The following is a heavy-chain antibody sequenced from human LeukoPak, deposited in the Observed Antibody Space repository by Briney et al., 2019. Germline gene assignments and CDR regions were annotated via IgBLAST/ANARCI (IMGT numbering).Heavy chain of an antibody. CDR1: GFTFNNYA. CDR2: ITGSGGDT. D-gene: IGHD3-10*01. Sequence: PGGSLRLSCAASGFTFNNYAMSWVRHTPGKGLEWVSAITGSGGDTYHADSVKGRFTISRDNSKKTLYLQMNSLRAEDTALSYCAKGSRDSRPYYFDFWGQEILVTVSS. J-gene: IGHJ4*02. CDR3: AKGSRDSRPYYFDF. V-gene: IGHV3-23*01.